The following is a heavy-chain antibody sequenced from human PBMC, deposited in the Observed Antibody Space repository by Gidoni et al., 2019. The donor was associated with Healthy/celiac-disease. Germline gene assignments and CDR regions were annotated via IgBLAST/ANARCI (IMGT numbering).Heavy chain of an antibody. CDR3: ARHPGQIVVVTGQFDY. CDR2: ISSSSSYI. V-gene: IGHV3-21*01. CDR1: GFPFISYS. Sequence: EVQLVESGGGLVKPGGSLRLSCAASGFPFISYSMNWVRQAPGKGLEWVSSISSSSSYIYYADSVKGRFTISRDNAKNSLYLQMNSLRAEDTAVYYCARHPGQIVVVTGQFDYWGQGTLVTVSS. J-gene: IGHJ4*02. D-gene: IGHD3-22*01.